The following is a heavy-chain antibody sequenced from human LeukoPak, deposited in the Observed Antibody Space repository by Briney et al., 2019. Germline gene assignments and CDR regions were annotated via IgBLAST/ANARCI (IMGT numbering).Heavy chain of an antibody. V-gene: IGHV3-30-3*01. Sequence: GRSLRLSCAASGFTFSSYAMHWVRQAPGKGLEWVAVISYDGSNKYYADSVKGRFTISRDNSKNTLYLQMNSLRAEDTAVYYCARKGALGYCSGGSCYRTWYFDYWGQGTLVTVSS. CDR2: ISYDGSNK. CDR1: GFTFSSYA. J-gene: IGHJ4*02. CDR3: ARKGALGYCSGGSCYRTWYFDY. D-gene: IGHD2-15*01.